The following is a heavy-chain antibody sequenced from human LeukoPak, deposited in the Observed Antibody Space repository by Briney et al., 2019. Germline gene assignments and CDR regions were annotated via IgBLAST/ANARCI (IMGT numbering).Heavy chain of an antibody. CDR3: ASPHYSSGWIDAFDI. CDR2: IYSGGST. CDR1: GFTVSSNY. J-gene: IGHJ3*02. V-gene: IGHV3-53*01. D-gene: IGHD6-19*01. Sequence: GGSLRLSCAASGFTVSSNYMSWVRQAPGKGLEWVSVIYSGGSTYYADSVKGRFTISRDNSKNTLYLQMNSLRAEDTAVYYCASPHYSSGWIDAFDIWGQGTMVTVSS.